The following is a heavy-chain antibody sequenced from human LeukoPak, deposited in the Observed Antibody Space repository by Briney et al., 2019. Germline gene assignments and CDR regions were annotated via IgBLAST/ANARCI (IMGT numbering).Heavy chain of an antibody. D-gene: IGHD6-19*01. CDR3: ARGQWLVRGFDY. CDR2: IYYSGST. J-gene: IGHJ4*02. V-gene: IGHV4-61*01. CDR1: GGSVSSGSYY. Sequence: SETLSLTCTVSGGSVSSGSYYWSWIRQPPGKGREWIGYIYYSGSTNYNPSLKSRVTISVDTSKNQFSLKLSSVTAADTAMYYCARGQWLVRGFDYWGQGTLVTVSS.